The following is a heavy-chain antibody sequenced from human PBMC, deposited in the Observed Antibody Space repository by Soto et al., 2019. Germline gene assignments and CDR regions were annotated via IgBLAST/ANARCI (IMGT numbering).Heavy chain of an antibody. CDR2: LGAADDP. Sequence: EVKLVESGGGSVQPGETLRLSCAASGFTFRDYDMHWVRQPTGKGLEWVSGLGAADDPYYIASVKGRFSVSRDNAQNSVDLQMNNLRVEDTAVYFCARAYLGRLPRRADYYYAMDVWGRGTTVTVSS. J-gene: IGHJ6*02. CDR3: ARAYLGRLPRRADYYYAMDV. CDR1: GFTFRDYD. D-gene: IGHD1-26*01. V-gene: IGHV3-13*05.